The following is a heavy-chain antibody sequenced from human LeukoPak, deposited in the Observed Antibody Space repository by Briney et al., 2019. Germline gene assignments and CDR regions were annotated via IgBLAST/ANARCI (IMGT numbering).Heavy chain of an antibody. CDR2: ISSSSSYI. CDR3: ARDRYYYDDYAFDI. CDR1: GFTFSSYS. J-gene: IGHJ3*02. D-gene: IGHD3-22*01. Sequence: PGGSLRLSCAASGFTFSSYSMNWVRQAPGKGLEWVSSISSSSSYIYYADSVKGPFTISRDNAKNSLYLQMNSLRAEDTAVYYCARDRYYYDDYAFDIWGQGTMVTVSS. V-gene: IGHV3-21*01.